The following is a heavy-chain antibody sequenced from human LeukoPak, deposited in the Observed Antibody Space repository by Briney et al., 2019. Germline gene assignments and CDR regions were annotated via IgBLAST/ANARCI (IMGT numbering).Heavy chain of an antibody. D-gene: IGHD6-6*01. CDR3: AHFEYSSPSGY. CDR2: IYWNDDK. J-gene: IGHJ4*02. Sequence: SGPTLVNPTQTLTLTCTFSGFSLSTSGVGVGWIRQPRRRALDRLALIYWNDDKRYSPSLKSRLTITKGTSKNQVVLTMTNMDPVDTATYYCAHFEYSSPSGYWGQGTLVTVSS. V-gene: IGHV2-5*01. CDR1: GFSLSTSGVG.